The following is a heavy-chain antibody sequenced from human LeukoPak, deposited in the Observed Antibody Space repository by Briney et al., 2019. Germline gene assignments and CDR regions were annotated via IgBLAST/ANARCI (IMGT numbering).Heavy chain of an antibody. CDR1: GYSIGSDYY. J-gene: IGHJ4*02. V-gene: IGHV4-38-2*02. D-gene: IGHD2-15*01. CDR2: IYHSGTT. Sequence: PSETLSPTCAVSGYSIGSDYYWGWIRQPPGKGLEWIGSIYHSGTTHYNPSLKSRVTISVDTSKNQFSLKLSSVTAADTAVYYCVRDRDRRDFDYWGQGTLVTVSS. CDR3: VRDRDRRDFDY.